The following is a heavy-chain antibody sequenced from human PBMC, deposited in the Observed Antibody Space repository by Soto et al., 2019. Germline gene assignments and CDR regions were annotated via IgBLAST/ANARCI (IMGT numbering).Heavy chain of an antibody. CDR2: ITGSGGST. J-gene: IGHJ5*02. D-gene: IGHD5-18*01. CDR1: GFTFGTYA. V-gene: IGHV3-23*01. Sequence: HPAGSLRFSCAASGFTFGTYAMNWVCQAPGKGLEWVSGITGSGGSTYYADSVKGRFTISRDNSKNTLYLQMNSLRADDTAVYYCAKDRSVDTRDWFDPWGQGTLVTVSS. CDR3: AKDRSVDTRDWFDP.